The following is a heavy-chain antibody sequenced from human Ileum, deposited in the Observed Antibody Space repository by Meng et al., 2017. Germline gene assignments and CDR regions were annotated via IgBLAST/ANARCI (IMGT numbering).Heavy chain of an antibody. CDR2: IYSGGST. V-gene: IGHV3-53*01. CDR1: GFTVSSNY. CDR3: VREQYESRGH. Sequence: GGSLRLACAASGFTVSSNYRSWVRQAPGKGLEWVSVIYSGGSTYYADSVKGRFTISRDNSRNTLYLKMISLRADDTAVYYCVREQYESRGHWGQGTMVTVSS. D-gene: IGHD3-22*01. J-gene: IGHJ4*02.